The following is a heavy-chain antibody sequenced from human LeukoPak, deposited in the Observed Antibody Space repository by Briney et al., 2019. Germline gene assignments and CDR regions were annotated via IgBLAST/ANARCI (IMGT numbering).Heavy chain of an antibody. CDR2: MNPNSGST. Sequence: ASVKVSCTAYGYTFTSYDINWVRQAPGQGLEWMGWMNPNSGSTGYAQKFQGRVTMTRNTSISTAYMELSSLRSEDTAVYYCARDSRPGDYYYYMDVWGKGTTVTVSS. CDR1: GYTFTSYD. V-gene: IGHV1-8*01. J-gene: IGHJ6*03. CDR3: ARDSRPGDYYYYMDV. D-gene: IGHD2/OR15-2a*01.